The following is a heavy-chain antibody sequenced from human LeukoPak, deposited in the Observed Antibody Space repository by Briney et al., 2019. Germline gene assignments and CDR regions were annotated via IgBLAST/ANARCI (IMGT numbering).Heavy chain of an antibody. D-gene: IGHD3-16*01. Sequence: GGSLRLSCAASGFTFSSYAMHWVRQAPGKGLEWVAVISYDGSNKYYADSVKGRFTISRDNSKNTLYLQMNSLRAEDTAVYYCARPRMITFGGVISSSAFDIWGQGTMVTVS. CDR1: GFTFSSYA. CDR3: ARPRMITFGGVISSSAFDI. J-gene: IGHJ3*02. V-gene: IGHV3-30-3*01. CDR2: ISYDGSNK.